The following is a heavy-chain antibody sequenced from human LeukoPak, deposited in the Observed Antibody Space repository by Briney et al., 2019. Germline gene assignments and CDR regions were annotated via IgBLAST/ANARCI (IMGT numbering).Heavy chain of an antibody. CDR2: ISADGETP. D-gene: IGHD6-19*01. J-gene: IGHJ4*02. V-gene: IGHV3-23*01. CDR1: GFSVSSFG. Sequence: AGGSLRLSCAVSGFSVSSFGMSWVRQAPGKGLERISAISADGETPYYADSVKGRFIISRDNSKNTLYLQLSSLRAEDTAVYYCAQGYSSGWYRYWGQGSLVSVSS. CDR3: AQGYSSGWYRY.